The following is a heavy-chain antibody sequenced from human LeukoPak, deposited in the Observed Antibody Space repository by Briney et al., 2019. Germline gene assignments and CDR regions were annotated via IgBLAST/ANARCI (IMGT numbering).Heavy chain of an antibody. V-gene: IGHV1-2*06. J-gene: IGHJ4*02. CDR3: ARDVCSRASCYRAY. CDR2: IHPNSGDT. Sequence: ASVKVSRKASGYTFTDYYIHWVRQAPGQGLEWVGRIHPNSGDTKYAQKFQGRVTMTRDTSISTGYMEMSRLTSDDTAIYYCARDVCSRASCYRAYWGQGTLVTVSS. CDR1: GYTFTDYY. D-gene: IGHD2-2*02.